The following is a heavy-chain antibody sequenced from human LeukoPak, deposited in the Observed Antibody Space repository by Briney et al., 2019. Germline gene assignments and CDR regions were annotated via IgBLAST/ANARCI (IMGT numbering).Heavy chain of an antibody. J-gene: IGHJ3*01. CDR1: GFNSADCS. Sequence: GGSLRLSCIASGFNSADCSINWVRQAPGKGLGWIGFIRSKAFGGTTELATSVQGRFAISRDDSKRTAYLEITSLKTEDTAVYYCSRDPRHYNSLNGYPFDLWGQGTLVTVSS. CDR2: IRSKAFGGTT. CDR3: SRDPRHYNSLNGYPFDL. V-gene: IGHV3-49*04. D-gene: IGHD3-9*01.